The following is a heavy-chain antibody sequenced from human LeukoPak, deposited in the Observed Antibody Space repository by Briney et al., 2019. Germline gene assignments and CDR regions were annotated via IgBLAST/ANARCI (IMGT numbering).Heavy chain of an antibody. CDR2: IYYSGST. Sequence: RPSETLFLTCTVSGGSISSYYWSWIRQPPGKGLEWIGYIYYSGSTNYNPSLKSRVTISVDTSKNQFSLKLSSVTAADTAVYYCARSFNILTGYDYWGQGTLVTVSS. CDR3: ARSFNILTGYDY. D-gene: IGHD3-9*01. J-gene: IGHJ4*02. V-gene: IGHV4-59*01. CDR1: GGSISSYY.